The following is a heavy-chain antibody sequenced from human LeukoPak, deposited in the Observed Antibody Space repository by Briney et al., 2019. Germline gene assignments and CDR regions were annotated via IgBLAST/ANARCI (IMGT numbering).Heavy chain of an antibody. D-gene: IGHD3-22*01. Sequence: GGSLRLSCAASGFTFSNYAMSWVRQAPGQGLEWVSFISGSGGSTDFADSVKGRLTISRDNSKNTLYLQMNSLRAEDTAVYYCAKHYDSRAYYCFDYWGQGALVTVSS. CDR2: ISGSGGST. CDR3: AKHYDSRAYYCFDY. J-gene: IGHJ4*02. V-gene: IGHV3-23*01. CDR1: GFTFSNYA.